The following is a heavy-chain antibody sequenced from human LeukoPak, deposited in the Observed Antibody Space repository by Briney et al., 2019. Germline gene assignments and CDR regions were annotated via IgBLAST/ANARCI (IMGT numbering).Heavy chain of an antibody. CDR2: IWYDGSNK. Sequence: PGGSLRLPCAASGFTFNSYGMHWVRQAPGEGLGWVAVIWYDGSNKYYADSVKGRFTISRDNSKNTLYLQMNSLRAEDTAVYYCAKGALLWFGELLYFDYWGQGALVTVSS. CDR3: AKGALLWFGELLYFDY. D-gene: IGHD3-10*01. CDR1: GFTFNSYG. J-gene: IGHJ4*02. V-gene: IGHV3-33*06.